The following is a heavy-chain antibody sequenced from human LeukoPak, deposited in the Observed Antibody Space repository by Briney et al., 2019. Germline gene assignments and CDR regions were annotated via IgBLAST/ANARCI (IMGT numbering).Heavy chain of an antibody. CDR3: ARNHFDWYIPLH. Sequence: SETLSLTCTVSGYSISSGYYWGWIRQPPGKGLEWIGSIYHSGSTYYNPSLKSRVTISVDTSKNQFSLKLSSVTAADTAVYYCARNHFDWYIPLHWGQGTLVTVSS. CDR1: GYSISSGYY. V-gene: IGHV4-38-2*02. CDR2: IYHSGST. J-gene: IGHJ4*02. D-gene: IGHD3-9*01.